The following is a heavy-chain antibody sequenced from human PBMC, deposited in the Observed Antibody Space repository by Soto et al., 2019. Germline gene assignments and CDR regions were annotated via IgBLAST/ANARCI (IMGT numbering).Heavy chain of an antibody. CDR2: ISSSGTTM. Sequence: EVQLVESGGGLVQPGGSLRLSCAASGFTFSSYSMNWVRQAPGKGLEWVSYISSSGTTMYYADSVKGRFTISRDSAKNSLALQMNSRIAEDKAVYYCARGAEPGYSGVDYWGQGTLVTVSS. J-gene: IGHJ4*02. CDR3: ARGAEPGYSGVDY. V-gene: IGHV3-48*01. CDR1: GFTFSSYS. D-gene: IGHD6-25*01.